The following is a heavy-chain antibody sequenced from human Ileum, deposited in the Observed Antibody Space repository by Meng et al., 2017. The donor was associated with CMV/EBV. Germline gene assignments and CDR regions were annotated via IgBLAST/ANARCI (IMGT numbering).Heavy chain of an antibody. Sequence: GESLKISCTTSGFTFSNYWMSWVRQAPGKGLEWVGNIKKDGSQKNYVDSVKGRFIISRANTENSLYLQMNGLRAEDTAVYYCARVGAAAGERGNDYWGQGTLVTVSS. V-gene: IGHV3-7*01. J-gene: IGHJ4*02. CDR1: GFTFSNYW. CDR3: ARVGAAAGERGNDY. D-gene: IGHD6-13*01. CDR2: IKKDGSQK.